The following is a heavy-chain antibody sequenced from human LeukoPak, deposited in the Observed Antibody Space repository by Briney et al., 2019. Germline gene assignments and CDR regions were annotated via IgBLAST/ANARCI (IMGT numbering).Heavy chain of an antibody. CDR3: AREGVVVAATLTSGFDY. D-gene: IGHD2-15*01. CDR1: GFTFSNYA. CDR2: FNSGGNK. J-gene: IGHJ4*02. V-gene: IGHV3-23*01. Sequence: GGSLRLSCAASGFTFSNYAMTWVRQAPGKGLEWVSGFNSGGNKHYADSVKGRFTISRDNAKNSLYLQMNSLRAEDTAVYYCAREGVVVAATLTSGFDYWGQGTLVTVSS.